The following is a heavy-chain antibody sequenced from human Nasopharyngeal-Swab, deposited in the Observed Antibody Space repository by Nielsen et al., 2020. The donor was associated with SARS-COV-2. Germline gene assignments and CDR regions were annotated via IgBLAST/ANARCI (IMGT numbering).Heavy chain of an antibody. J-gene: IGHJ4*02. CDR3: ARIYSSTSRGY. CDR2: IKRDGSEK. Sequence: WIRQPPGKGLEWVASIKRDGSEKYYVDSVKGRFTISRDNAKNSLYLELNSLGAEDTAMYYCARIYSSTSRGYWGQGTLVTVSS. V-gene: IGHV3-7*03. D-gene: IGHD6-6*01.